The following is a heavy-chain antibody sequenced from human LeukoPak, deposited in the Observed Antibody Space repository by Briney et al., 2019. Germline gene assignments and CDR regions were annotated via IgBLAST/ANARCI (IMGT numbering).Heavy chain of an antibody. CDR3: ARASSGWYPTFDY. Sequence: GGSLRLSCAASGFTFSSYGMSWVRQAPGKGLEWVSVIYSGGSTYYADSVKGRFTISRDNSKNTLYLQMNSLRAEDTAVYYCARASSGWYPTFDYWGQGTLVTVSS. CDR2: IYSGGST. D-gene: IGHD6-19*01. V-gene: IGHV3-53*01. J-gene: IGHJ4*02. CDR1: GFTFSSYG.